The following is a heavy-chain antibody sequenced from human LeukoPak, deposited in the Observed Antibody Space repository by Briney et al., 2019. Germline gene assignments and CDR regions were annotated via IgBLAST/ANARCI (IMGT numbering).Heavy chain of an antibody. CDR2: SGGT. CDR3: ARDHSVATIGRGYDYYMDV. J-gene: IGHJ6*03. V-gene: IGHV1-2*02. D-gene: IGHD5-12*01. Sequence: SGGTNFAQTFQGTVTITRDTSMTTVYMELSSLRSDDTAVYYCARDHSVATIGRGYDYYMDVWGKGTAVTVSS.